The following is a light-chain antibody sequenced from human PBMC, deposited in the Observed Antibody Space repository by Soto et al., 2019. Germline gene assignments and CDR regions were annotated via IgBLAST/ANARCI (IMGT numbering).Light chain of an antibody. J-gene: IGKJ4*01. CDR3: QQYDNPSLT. Sequence: DIQMTQSPSSLSASVGERVTSTCQASQDISNYLNWYQQKPGKAPKLLIYDASNLETGVPSRFSGSGSGTDFTFTISSLQPEDIATYYCQQYDNPSLTFGGGTKVDIK. CDR1: QDISNY. CDR2: DAS. V-gene: IGKV1-33*01.